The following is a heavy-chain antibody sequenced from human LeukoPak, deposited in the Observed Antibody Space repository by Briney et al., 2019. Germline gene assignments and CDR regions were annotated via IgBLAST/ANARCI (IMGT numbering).Heavy chain of an antibody. Sequence: GGSLRLSCAASGFTFSDYSMNWVRQAPGKGLEWISYIGIDSGNSNYADSVKGRFTISGDKAKNSLYLQMNSLRVEDTAVYYCARDYKYAFDNWGQGTLVTVSS. D-gene: IGHD5-24*01. CDR1: GFTFSDYS. V-gene: IGHV3-48*01. CDR2: IGIDSGNS. CDR3: ARDYKYAFDN. J-gene: IGHJ4*02.